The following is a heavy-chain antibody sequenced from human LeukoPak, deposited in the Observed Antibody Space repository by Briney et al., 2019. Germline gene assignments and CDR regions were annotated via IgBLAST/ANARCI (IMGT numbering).Heavy chain of an antibody. J-gene: IGHJ4*02. V-gene: IGHV3-30-3*01. D-gene: IGHD3-16*02. CDR1: GFTFSSYA. CDR2: ISYDGSNK. Sequence: QPGRSLRLSCAASGFTFSSYAMHWVRQAPGKGLEGVAVISYDGSNKYYADSVKGRFTISRDNSKNTLYLQMNSLRAEDTAVYYCAREDLYDYVWGSYRLNYFDYWGQGTLVTVSS. CDR3: AREDLYDYVWGSYRLNYFDY.